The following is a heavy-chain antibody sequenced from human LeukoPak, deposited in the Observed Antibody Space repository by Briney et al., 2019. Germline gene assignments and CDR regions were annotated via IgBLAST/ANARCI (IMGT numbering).Heavy chain of an antibody. J-gene: IGHJ6*03. Sequence: SETLSLTWTVSGGSISSYYWSWIRQPPGKGLEWIGYIYYSGSTNYNPSLKSRVTISVDTSKNQFSLKLSSVTAADTAVYYCARVPQGLSPYYYYYYMDVWGKGTTVTVSS. CDR1: GGSISSYY. V-gene: IGHV4-59*01. CDR3: ARVPQGLSPYYYYYYMDV. D-gene: IGHD3-16*02. CDR2: IYYSGST.